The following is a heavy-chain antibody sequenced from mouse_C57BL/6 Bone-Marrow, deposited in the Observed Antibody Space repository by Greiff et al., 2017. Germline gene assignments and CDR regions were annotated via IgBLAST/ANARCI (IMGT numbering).Heavy chain of an antibody. CDR3: ARSNGYYYGSRGY. J-gene: IGHJ2*01. V-gene: IGHV1-55*01. Sequence: QVQLKQPGAELVKPGASVKMSCKASGYTFTSYWITWVKQRPGQGLEWIGDIYPGSGSTNYNEKFKSKATLTVDTSSSTAYMQLSSLTSEDSAVYYCARSNGYYYGSRGYWGQGTTLTVSS. D-gene: IGHD1-1*01. CDR2: IYPGSGST. CDR1: GYTFTSYW.